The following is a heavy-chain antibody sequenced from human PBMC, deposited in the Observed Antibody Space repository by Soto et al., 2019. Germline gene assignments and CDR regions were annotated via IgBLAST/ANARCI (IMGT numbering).Heavy chain of an antibody. CDR2: ISAYNGNT. CDR3: ARDREKIVATMKADWDY. J-gene: IGHJ4*02. CDR1: GYTFTSYG. Sequence: QVQLVQSGAEVKKPGASVKVSCKASGYTFTSYGISWVRQAPGQGLEWMGWISAYNGNTNYAQQLQGRVPMTTDASTSTACVDLRSLGSDDTAVYYCARDREKIVATMKADWDYWGQGSLVTVSS. D-gene: IGHD5-12*01. V-gene: IGHV1-18*04.